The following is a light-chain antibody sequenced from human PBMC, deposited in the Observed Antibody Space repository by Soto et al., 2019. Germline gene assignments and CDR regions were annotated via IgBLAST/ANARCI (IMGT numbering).Light chain of an antibody. CDR1: QSVSSY. J-gene: IGKJ4*01. V-gene: IGKV3-11*01. CDR2: DAS. CDR3: QQRSNWPPVT. Sequence: EIVLTQSPATLSLSPGERATLSCRASQSVSSYLAWYQQKPGQAPRLLIYDASSRATGIPARFSGSGSGTDFTLTISSLEPEDFAFYYCQQRSNWPPVTFGGGTKVEIK.